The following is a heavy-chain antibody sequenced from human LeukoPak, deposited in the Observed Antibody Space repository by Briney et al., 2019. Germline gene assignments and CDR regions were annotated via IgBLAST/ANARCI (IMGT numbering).Heavy chain of an antibody. D-gene: IGHD5-18*01. J-gene: IGHJ4*02. Sequence: ASVKVSCKASGYTFTGYYMHWVRQAPGQGLEWMGWISAYNGNTNYAQKLQGRVTMTTDTSTSTAYMELRSLRSDDTAVYYCARGGGSGYSYGPPDFDYWGQGTLVTVSS. V-gene: IGHV1-18*04. CDR2: ISAYNGNT. CDR1: GYTFTGYY. CDR3: ARGGGSGYSYGPPDFDY.